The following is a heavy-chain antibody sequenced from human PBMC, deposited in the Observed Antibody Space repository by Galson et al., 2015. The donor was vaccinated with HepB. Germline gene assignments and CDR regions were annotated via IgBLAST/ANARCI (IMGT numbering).Heavy chain of an antibody. D-gene: IGHD3-10*01. V-gene: IGHV3-23*01. CDR1: GFTFSSYA. CDR2: FSSSGGST. CDR3: AKVGSRGYFRYWYFDL. J-gene: IGHJ2*01. Sequence: SLRLSCAASGFTFSSYAMSWVRQAPGKGLEWVSAFSSSGGSTYYAASVKGRFTISRDNSKNTMYLQMNSLRAEDTAVYYCAKVGSRGYFRYWYFDLWGRGTLVTVSS.